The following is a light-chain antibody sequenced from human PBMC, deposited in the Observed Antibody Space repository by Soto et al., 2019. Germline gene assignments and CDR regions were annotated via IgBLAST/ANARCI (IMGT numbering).Light chain of an antibody. J-gene: IGKJ1*01. V-gene: IGKV1-39*01. CDR2: AAS. CDR1: QSISNY. CDR3: QQSYNTPTWT. Sequence: DLQMTQSPSSLSASVGDRVTITCRASQSISNYLNWYQQKPGKAPKLLIYAASSLQGGVPSRFSGSGSGTDFSLTISNLQPEDFATYYCQQSYNTPTWTFGQGTRVEMK.